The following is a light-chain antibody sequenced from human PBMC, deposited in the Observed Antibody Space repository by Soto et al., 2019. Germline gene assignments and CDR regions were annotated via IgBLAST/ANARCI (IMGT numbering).Light chain of an antibody. J-gene: IGKJ5*01. CDR3: QQYENIPT. CDR2: DAS. CDR1: QNINNY. V-gene: IGKV1-33*01. Sequence: DIQMTQSPSSLSASLGDRVTITCQASQNINNYLNWYQQKPGRAPKLLIYDASNLEAGVPSRFRVSGSGTDFTFTISRMNPEDIATYDCQQYENIPTFGQGTQLEIK.